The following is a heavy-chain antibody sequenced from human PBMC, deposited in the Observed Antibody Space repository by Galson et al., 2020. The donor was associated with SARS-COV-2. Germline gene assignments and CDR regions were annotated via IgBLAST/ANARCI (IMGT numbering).Heavy chain of an antibody. CDR1: GFTFNGYA. D-gene: IGHD2-2*01. V-gene: IGHV3-30*14. J-gene: IGHJ6*02. Sequence: GESLKISCAASGFTFNGYAMHWVRQAPGKGLEWVAVISYDGSNKYYADSVKGRFTFSRDNSKNTLYLQMNSLRAEDTAVYYCAKTILGYCSSTSCLEGDVWGQGTTVTVSS. CDR3: AKTILGYCSSTSCLEGDV. CDR2: ISYDGSNK.